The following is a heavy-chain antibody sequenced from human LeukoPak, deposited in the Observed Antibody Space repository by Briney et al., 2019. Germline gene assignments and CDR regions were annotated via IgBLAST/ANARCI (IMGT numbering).Heavy chain of an antibody. J-gene: IGHJ4*02. CDR3: AKFSSGWYGLGPFDY. Sequence: GRSLRLSCAASGFTFSSYGMHWVRQAPGKGLEWVAVISYDGSNKYYADSVKGRFTISRDNSKNTLYLQMNSLRAEDTAVYYCAKFSSGWYGLGPFDYWGQGTLVTVSS. CDR2: ISYDGSNK. CDR1: GFTFSSYG. V-gene: IGHV3-30*18. D-gene: IGHD6-19*01.